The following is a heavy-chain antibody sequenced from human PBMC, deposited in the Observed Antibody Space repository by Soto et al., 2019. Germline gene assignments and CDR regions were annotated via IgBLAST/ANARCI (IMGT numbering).Heavy chain of an antibody. CDR2: IYSDGST. D-gene: IGHD5-12*01. CDR1: GLTISSKY. Sequence: EVQLVESGGGLVQPGGSLRLSCAASGLTISSKYMSWVRQAPGKGLEWVSVIYSDGSTYHADSMKGRFTISRHNSKNTLYLQMNSLRAEDTAVYYCARYSGWFGFDNWGQGTLVTVSS. V-gene: IGHV3-66*01. CDR3: ARYSGWFGFDN. J-gene: IGHJ4*02.